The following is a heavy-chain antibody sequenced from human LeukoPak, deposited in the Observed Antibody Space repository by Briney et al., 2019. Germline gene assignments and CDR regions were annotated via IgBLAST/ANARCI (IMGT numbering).Heavy chain of an antibody. J-gene: IGHJ3*02. CDR1: GFTFTTYW. CDR2: IHSDGSTT. D-gene: IGHD7-27*01. CDR3: ARGGVGNFDI. Sequence: PGGSLRLSCAASGFTFTTYWMHWVRQVPGKGLVWVSVIHSDGSTTAYADSVKGRFSIYRDNAKNTVHLEMNSLRDEDTAGYYCARGGVGNFDIWGQGTMVTVSS. V-gene: IGHV3-74*01.